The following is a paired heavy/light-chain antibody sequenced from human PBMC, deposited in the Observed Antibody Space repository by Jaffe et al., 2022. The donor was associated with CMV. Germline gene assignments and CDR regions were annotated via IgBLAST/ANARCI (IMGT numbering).Heavy chain of an antibody. CDR3: QSWGTVTT. D-gene: IGHD4-17*01. J-gene: IGHJ5*02. V-gene: IGHV3-74*01. CDR1: GFSFSSYW. Sequence: EVQLVESGGGSVQPGGSLRLSCAASGFSFSSYWMHWVRQTPGKGLVWVSRITSDGSDTSYADSVKGRFTISRDNAKNTLYLQMDSLRAEDTAMYYCQSWGTVTTWGQGTLVTVSS. CDR2: ITSDGSDT.
Light chain of an antibody. V-gene: IGLV6-57*04. Sequence: NFMLTQPHSVAESPGKTVTISCTRSNGSIARHYVQWYQQRPGSAPTTVIYEDNQRPSGVPARFSGSIDSPSNSASLTISGLKTEDEADYYCQSYDNTDFWVFGGGTKLTVL. CDR3: QSYDNTDFWV. CDR2: EDN. CDR1: NGSIARHY. J-gene: IGLJ3*02.